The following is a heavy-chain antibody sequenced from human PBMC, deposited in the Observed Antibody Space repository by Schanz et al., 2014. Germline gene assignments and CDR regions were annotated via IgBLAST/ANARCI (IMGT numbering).Heavy chain of an antibody. D-gene: IGHD6-13*01. V-gene: IGHV3-30*03. Sequence: VQLVESGGGLVQPGGSLRLSCAASEFTFNTYCMSWVRQAPGKGLEWVVVISYDGSHKDYAHSVKVRFTISRDTSKNTMSLQMNSLTAEAPAAYHCARHRKKLVGRIGYYYGMDVGGQGTTVTVSS. J-gene: IGHJ6*02. CDR3: ARHRKKLVGRIGYYYGMDV. CDR2: ISYDGSHK. CDR1: EFTFNTYC.